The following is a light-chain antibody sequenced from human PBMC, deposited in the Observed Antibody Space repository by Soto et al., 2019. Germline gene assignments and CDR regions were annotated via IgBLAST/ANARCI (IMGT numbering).Light chain of an antibody. Sequence: LTQSAGTMYLSPGERATLSCRASQTFSSSYLAWYQQKPGQAPRLLIYGASSRATGIPDRFSGSGSGTDFTLTISRLEPEDFAVYYCQQYGSSPPVPFGQRTKAAI. J-gene: IGKJ1*01. CDR3: QQYGSSPPVP. CDR2: GAS. V-gene: IGKV3-20*01. CDR1: QTFSSSY.